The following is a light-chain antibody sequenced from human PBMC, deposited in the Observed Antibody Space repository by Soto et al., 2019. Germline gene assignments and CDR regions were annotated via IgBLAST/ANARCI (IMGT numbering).Light chain of an antibody. CDR1: QSISTY. CDR3: LQDFNYPWT. V-gene: IGKV1-6*01. J-gene: IGKJ1*01. CDR2: ATS. Sequence: IQMTQSPSSLSASVGDRVTITCRASQSISTYLIWYQQKPGKAPKLLIYATSGLQSGVPSRFSGSGSGTDFTLTISSLQPEDFATYYCLQDFNYPWTFGQGTKVDIK.